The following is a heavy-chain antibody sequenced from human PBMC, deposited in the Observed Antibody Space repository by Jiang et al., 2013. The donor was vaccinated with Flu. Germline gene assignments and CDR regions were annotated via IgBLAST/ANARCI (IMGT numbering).Heavy chain of an antibody. V-gene: IGHV4-39*07. Sequence: GPGLVKPSETLSLTCTVSGGSISSAYYHWGWIRQPPGKGLEWIGSIYYSGSTYYNPSLNSRVTISIDTSRNELSLEVTSVTAADTAVYYCARGVGGDPPSYWGQGTLVSVAA. CDR2: IYYSGST. CDR3: ARGVGGDPPSY. J-gene: IGHJ4*02. CDR1: GGSISSAYYH. D-gene: IGHD1-26*01.